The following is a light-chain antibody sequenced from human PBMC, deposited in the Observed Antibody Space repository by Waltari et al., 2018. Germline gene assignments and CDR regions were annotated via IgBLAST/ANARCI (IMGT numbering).Light chain of an antibody. J-gene: IGLJ3*02. CDR1: SSNIGGNY. CDR2: KNN. CDR3: AAWDESLSGWV. V-gene: IGLV1-47*01. Sequence: QSVLSQPPSASGTPGQRVTISCSGSSSNIGGNYVYWYQQLPGTAPKLLIYKNNQRPSGVPDRFSGSKSGSSVSLAISGLRSEDEADYYCAAWDESLSGWVFGGGTKLTVL.